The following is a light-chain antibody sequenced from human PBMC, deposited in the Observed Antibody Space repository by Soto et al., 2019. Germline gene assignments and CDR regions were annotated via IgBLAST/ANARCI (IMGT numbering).Light chain of an antibody. CDR1: SSNIGRNY. CDR2: RNN. CDR3: AAWDDSLSGLYV. Sequence: QPVLTQPPSASGTPGQRVTISCSGSSSNIGRNYVYWYQQLPGTAPKLLIYRNNQRPSGVPDRFSGSKSGTSASLAISGLRSEDEADYYCAAWDDSLSGLYVFGPGTKLTVL. J-gene: IGLJ1*01. V-gene: IGLV1-47*01.